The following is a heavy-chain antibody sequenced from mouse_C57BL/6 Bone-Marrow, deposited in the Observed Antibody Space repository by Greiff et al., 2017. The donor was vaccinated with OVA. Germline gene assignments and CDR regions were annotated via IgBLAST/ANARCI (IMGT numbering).Heavy chain of an antibody. CDR2: IHPNSGST. J-gene: IGHJ2*01. Sequence: QVQLQQPGAELVKPGASVKLSCKASGYTFTSYWMHWVKQRPGQGLEWIGMIHPNSGSTNYNEKFKSKATLTVDKSSGTAYMQLSSLTSEDSAVYYCARSNYGTGFDYWGQGTTLTVSS. CDR1: GYTFTSYW. CDR3: ARSNYGTGFDY. V-gene: IGHV1-64*01. D-gene: IGHD1-1*01.